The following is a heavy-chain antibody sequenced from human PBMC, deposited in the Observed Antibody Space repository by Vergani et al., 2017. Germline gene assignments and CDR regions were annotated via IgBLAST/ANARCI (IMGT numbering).Heavy chain of an antibody. CDR1: GDSINTADY. J-gene: IGHJ4*02. V-gene: IGHV4-38-2*02. CDR2: VYHSGST. CDR3: AKNSSGGFFDN. Sequence: QVQLQESGPGLVKPSETLSLTCSVSGDSINTADYWGWIRKPPGKGLEWIGSVYHSGSTSYNPSLQSRVTISVDTSKNQFSLNLNSMTAADTAIYYCAKNSSGGFFDNWCQGALVTVSS. D-gene: IGHD6-25*01.